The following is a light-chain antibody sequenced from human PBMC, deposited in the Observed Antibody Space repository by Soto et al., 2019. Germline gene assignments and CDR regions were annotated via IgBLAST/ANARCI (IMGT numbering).Light chain of an antibody. Sequence: EIVFTQSPGTLSFSPGERATLSFRASQSFSSSYLAWYQQKPGQAPRLLIYGASSRATGIPDRFSGSGSGTDFTLTISRLEPEDFAVYYCQQYNNWPPVWTFGQGTKVDIK. CDR1: QSFSSSY. CDR3: QQYNNWPPVWT. V-gene: IGKV3-20*01. CDR2: GAS. J-gene: IGKJ1*01.